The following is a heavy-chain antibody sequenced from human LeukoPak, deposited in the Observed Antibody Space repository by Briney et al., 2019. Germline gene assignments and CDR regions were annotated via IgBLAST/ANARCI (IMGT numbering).Heavy chain of an antibody. D-gene: IGHD3-10*01. CDR1: GGSFSGYS. CDR2: INHSGGT. Sequence: PSETLSLTCAVYGGSFSGYSWNWIRQPPVKGLEWVGEINHSGGTNYNPSLKSRVTISVDTSKKQFSLKLSSVTAADTAVYYCARGVDYYGVWGQGTLVTVSS. V-gene: IGHV4-34*01. CDR3: ARGVDYYGV. J-gene: IGHJ4*02.